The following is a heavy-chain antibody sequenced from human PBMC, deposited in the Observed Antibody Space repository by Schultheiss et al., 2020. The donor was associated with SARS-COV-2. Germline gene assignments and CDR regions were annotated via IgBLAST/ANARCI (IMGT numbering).Heavy chain of an antibody. V-gene: IGHV4-4*02. J-gene: IGHJ4*02. CDR2: INHSGST. CDR3: ARDGDIVVVVAPLDY. CDR1: GGSISSSNW. D-gene: IGHD2-15*01. Sequence: SETLSLTCAVSGGSISSSNWWSWVRQPPGKGLEWIGEINHSGSTNYNPSLKSRVTISVDTSKNQFSLKLSSVTAADTAVYYCARDGDIVVVVAPLDYWGQGTLVTVSS.